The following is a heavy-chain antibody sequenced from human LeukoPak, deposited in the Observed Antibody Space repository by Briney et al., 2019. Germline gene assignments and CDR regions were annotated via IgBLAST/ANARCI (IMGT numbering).Heavy chain of an antibody. CDR1: GFTFSSYA. CDR2: ISGSGGST. J-gene: IGHJ4*02. D-gene: IGHD1-26*01. Sequence: GGSLRLSCAASGFTFSSYAMSWVRQAPGKGLEWVSAISGSGGSTYYADSVKGRFTVSRDISKTTLYLQMNTLRAEDTAIYYCAKHSGSLAARGPFDYWGQGTLVTVS. V-gene: IGHV3-23*01. CDR3: AKHSGSLAARGPFDY.